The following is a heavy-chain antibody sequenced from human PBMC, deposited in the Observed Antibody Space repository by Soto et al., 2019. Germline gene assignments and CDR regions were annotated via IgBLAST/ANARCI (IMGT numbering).Heavy chain of an antibody. V-gene: IGHV5-51*01. J-gene: IGHJ2*01. Sequence: PGESLKISCKGSGYSFTNYWIGWVRQMPGEGLEWMGIIFPGDSDSRYSPSFQGQVTISADKSISTVYLQWNSLKASDTAMYYCARVSSRYCSDSSGYYYYWYFDIWGRGTLVTVSS. CDR2: IFPGDSDS. D-gene: IGHD3-22*01. CDR1: GYSFTNYW. CDR3: ARVSSRYCSDSSGYYYYWYFDI.